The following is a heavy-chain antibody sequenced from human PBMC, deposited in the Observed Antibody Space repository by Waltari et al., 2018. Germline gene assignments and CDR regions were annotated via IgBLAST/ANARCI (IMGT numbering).Heavy chain of an antibody. D-gene: IGHD1-7*01. V-gene: IGHV4-38-2*01. CDR3: ARVLTTGTVAFDI. CDR2: IYYSGVT. J-gene: IGHJ3*02. Sequence: VQLRESGPVLVKPSETLSRTCVISGDSLSSNLFWGWIRQSPEKGLECIGNIYYSGVTYYSPFLKSRVFISIDTPRRQFSLKLTSVTAADTAVYYCARVLTTGTVAFDIWGQGTLVTVSS. CDR1: GDSLSSNLF.